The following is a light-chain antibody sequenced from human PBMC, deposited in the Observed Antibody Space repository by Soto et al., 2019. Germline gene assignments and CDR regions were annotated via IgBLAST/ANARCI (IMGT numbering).Light chain of an antibody. CDR3: SSYAGSNNQV. J-gene: IGLJ1*01. V-gene: IGLV2-8*01. CDR1: SSDVGGYNY. Sequence: QSALTQPPSASGSPGQSVTISCTGTSSDVGGYNYVSWYQQQPGRAPKLLIYEVSKRPSGVPDRFSGSKSVNTASLTVSGLQTEDEADYYCSSYAGSNNQVFGTGTKVTVL. CDR2: EVS.